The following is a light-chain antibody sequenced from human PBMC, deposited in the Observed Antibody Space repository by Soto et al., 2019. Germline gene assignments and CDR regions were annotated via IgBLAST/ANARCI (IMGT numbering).Light chain of an antibody. V-gene: IGKV1-27*01. Sequence: DIQMTQSPSSLSASVGDRVTITCRASQGISNYLAWYQQKPGQVPKLLIYAASTLQSGVPFRFSGSGFGTDFTLTISSLQPEDVATYYCQKYDSAPETFGPGTKVDIK. CDR3: QKYDSAPET. CDR2: AAS. CDR1: QGISNY. J-gene: IGKJ3*01.